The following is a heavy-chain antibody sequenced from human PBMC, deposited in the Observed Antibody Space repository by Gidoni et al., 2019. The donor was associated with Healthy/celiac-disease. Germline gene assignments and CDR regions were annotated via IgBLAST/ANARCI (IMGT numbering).Heavy chain of an antibody. J-gene: IGHJ6*02. Sequence: QVHLQESGPGLVKPSETLSLTCTVSGGSISSYYWSWLRQPAGKGLEWIGRIYTSGSTNYNPYLKSRVTMSVDTSKNQFSLKLSSVNAADTAVYYCARGDDYGDLPVTNGMDVWGQGTTVTVSS. V-gene: IGHV4-4*07. D-gene: IGHD4-17*01. CDR3: ARGDDYGDLPVTNGMDV. CDR1: GGSISSYY. CDR2: IYTSGST.